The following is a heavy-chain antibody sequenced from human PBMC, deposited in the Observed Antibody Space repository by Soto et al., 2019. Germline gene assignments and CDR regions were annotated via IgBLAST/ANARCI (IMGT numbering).Heavy chain of an antibody. J-gene: IGHJ6*03. Sequence: SETLSLTCAVYGGSFSGYYWSWIRQPPGKGLEWIGEINHSGSTNYNPSLKSRVTISVDTSENQFSLKLSSVTAADTAVYYCARCLVVPANYYYYYMDVWGKGTTVTVSS. CDR3: ARCLVVPANYYYYYMDV. V-gene: IGHV4-34*01. CDR1: GGSFSGYY. D-gene: IGHD2-2*01. CDR2: INHSGST.